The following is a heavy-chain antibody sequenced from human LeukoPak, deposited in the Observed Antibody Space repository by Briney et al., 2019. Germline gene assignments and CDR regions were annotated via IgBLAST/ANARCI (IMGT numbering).Heavy chain of an antibody. J-gene: IGHJ4*02. Sequence: PGGSLRLSCAASGFTFSSYWMSWVRQASGKGLEWVANIKQDGSEKYYVDSVRGRFTISRDNAKNSLYLQMNSLRVEDTAVYYCARAYDILTGWLDYWGQGTLVIVSS. CDR3: ARAYDILTGWLDY. CDR2: IKQDGSEK. V-gene: IGHV3-7*03. D-gene: IGHD3-9*01. CDR1: GFTFSSYW.